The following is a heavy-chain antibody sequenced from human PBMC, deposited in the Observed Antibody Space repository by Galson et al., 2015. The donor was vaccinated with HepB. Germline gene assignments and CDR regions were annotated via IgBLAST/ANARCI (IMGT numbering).Heavy chain of an antibody. CDR1: GFTFSSYG. V-gene: IGHV3-30*02. J-gene: IGHJ6*02. CDR3: AQRSTVTTFNYYGMDV. CDR2: IRYDGSNK. D-gene: IGHD4-11*01. Sequence: SLRLSCAASGFTFSSYGMHWVRQAPGKGLEWVAFIRYDGSNKYYADSVKGRFTISRDNSKNTLYLQMNSLRAEDTAVYYCAQRSTVTTFNYYGMDVWGQGTTVTVSS.